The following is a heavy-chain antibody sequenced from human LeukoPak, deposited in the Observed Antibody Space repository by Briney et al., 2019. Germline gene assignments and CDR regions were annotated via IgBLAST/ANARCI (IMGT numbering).Heavy chain of an antibody. CDR2: IYPGDSDT. J-gene: IGHJ6*02. V-gene: IGHV5-51*01. CDR3: ARRSNGHYDSSGNYYYGMDV. CDR1: GYSFTNYW. D-gene: IGHD3-22*01. Sequence: GESLKISCKGSGYSFTNYWIGWVRQMPGKGLEWMGIIYPGDSDTRYSPSFQGQVTISADKSISTAYLQWSSLKASDTAMYYCARRSNGHYDSSGNYYYGMDVWGQGTTVTVSS.